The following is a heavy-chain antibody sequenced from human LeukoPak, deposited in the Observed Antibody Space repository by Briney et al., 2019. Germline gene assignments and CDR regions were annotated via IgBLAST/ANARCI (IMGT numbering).Heavy chain of an antibody. CDR1: GGSISSSNW. CDR2: IYHSGTT. D-gene: IGHD6-13*01. Sequence: PSETLSLTCAVSGGSISSSNWWSWVRQPPGKGLEWIGEIYHSGTTYYNPSLKSRVTISVDKSKNQFSLNLTSVTAADTAVYYCARERIAAAGDIDYWGQGTLVTVSS. V-gene: IGHV4-4*02. CDR3: ARERIAAAGDIDY. J-gene: IGHJ4*02.